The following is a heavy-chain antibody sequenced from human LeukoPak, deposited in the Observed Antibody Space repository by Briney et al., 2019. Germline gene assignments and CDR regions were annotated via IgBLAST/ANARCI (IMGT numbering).Heavy chain of an antibody. CDR3: AKPSDFWSGYQNFDY. D-gene: IGHD3-3*01. CDR2: ISGSGGST. CDR1: GFTFSSYA. J-gene: IGHJ4*02. V-gene: IGHV3-23*01. Sequence: GGSLRLSCAASGFTFSSYAMSWVRQAPGKGLEWVSAISGSGGSTYYADSVKGRFTISRDNSKNTLYLQMDSLRAEDTAVCYCAKPSDFWSGYQNFDYWGQGTLVTVSS.